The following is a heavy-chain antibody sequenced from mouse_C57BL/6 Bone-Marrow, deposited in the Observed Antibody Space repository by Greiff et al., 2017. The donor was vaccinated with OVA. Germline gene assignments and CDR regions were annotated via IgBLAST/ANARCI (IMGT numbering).Heavy chain of an antibody. D-gene: IGHD1-1*01. V-gene: IGHV7-3*01. CDR3: TSLYYCGSRDCYFDV. CDR2: IRNKANGYTT. CDR1: GFTFTDYY. Sequence: EVKLVESGGGLVQPGGSLSLSCAASGFTFTDYYMSWVRQPPGKALEWLGFIRNKANGYTTDYSVSVKGRFTIYRDNSQTILYLQMNPLRAEDSATYYCTSLYYCGSRDCYFDVWGTGTTVTVSS. J-gene: IGHJ1*03.